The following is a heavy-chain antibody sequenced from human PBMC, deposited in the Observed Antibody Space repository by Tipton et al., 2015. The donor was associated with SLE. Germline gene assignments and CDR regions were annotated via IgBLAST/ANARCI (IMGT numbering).Heavy chain of an antibody. J-gene: IGHJ4*02. D-gene: IGHD3-16*01. CDR2: IYHSGTA. Sequence: LRLSCAASGFTFSDYYMSWIRQAPGKGLEWIGSIYHSGTAYYNPSLKSRVTISVDTSKDQISLKLSSVTAADTAVYYCASGGVAARTIDYWGQGTLVTVSS. V-gene: IGHV4-38-2*01. CDR1: GFTFSDYY. CDR3: ASGGVAARTIDY.